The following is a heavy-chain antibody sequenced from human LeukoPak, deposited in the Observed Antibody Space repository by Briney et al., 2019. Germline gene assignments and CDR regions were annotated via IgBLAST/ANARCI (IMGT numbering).Heavy chain of an antibody. CDR1: GYTFTSYD. J-gene: IGHJ4*02. Sequence: ASVKVSCKASGYTFTSYDINWVRQATGQGLEWMGWMNPNSGNTGYAQKLHGRVTMTTDTPTSTAYMELRSLRSDDTAVYYCARLAATTGIDYWGQGTLVTVSS. CDR3: ARLAATTGIDY. D-gene: IGHD2-15*01. V-gene: IGHV1-8*01. CDR2: MNPNSGNT.